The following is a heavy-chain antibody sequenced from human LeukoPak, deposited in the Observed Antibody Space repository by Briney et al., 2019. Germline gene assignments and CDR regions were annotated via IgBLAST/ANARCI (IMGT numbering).Heavy chain of an antibody. Sequence: GGSLRLSCAASGFPLSSYAMSWVRQGPGKGLEWVAATSSSDPGTYHADSVKGRFTISRDNSKNTLYLQMNSLRAEDTAVYYCAKYLFGSYWGQGTLVTVSS. D-gene: IGHD3-10*02. V-gene: IGHV3-23*01. CDR1: GFPLSSYA. CDR2: TSSSDPGT. CDR3: AKYLFGSY. J-gene: IGHJ4*02.